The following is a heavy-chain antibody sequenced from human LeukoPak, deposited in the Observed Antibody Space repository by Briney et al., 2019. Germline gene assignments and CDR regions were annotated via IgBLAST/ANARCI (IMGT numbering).Heavy chain of an antibody. Sequence: ASVKVSCKASGYTFTGYYMHWVRQAPGQGLEWMGRINPNNGGTNYAQKFQGRVTMTRDTSISTAYMELSRLRSDDTAVYYCARERGKQWLVDYWGQGTLVTVSS. D-gene: IGHD6-19*01. CDR2: INPNNGGT. CDR1: GYTFTGYY. J-gene: IGHJ4*02. V-gene: IGHV1-2*06. CDR3: ARERGKQWLVDY.